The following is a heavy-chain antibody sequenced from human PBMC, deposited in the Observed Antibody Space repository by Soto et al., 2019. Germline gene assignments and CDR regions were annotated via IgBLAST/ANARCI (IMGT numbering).Heavy chain of an antibody. CDR1: GGSVSSRSHF. D-gene: IGHD5-12*01. CDR2: IFYSGST. CDR3: ARYDAASGSNKIDP. J-gene: IGHJ5*02. Sequence: QVQLQESGPGLVKPSETLSVTCTVSGGSVSSRSHFWSWIRQPPGGGLQWIGYIFYSGSTNYNPSLKSRATLSVDTSRNQFSLRLTSVTAADTAFYYCARYDAASGSNKIDPWGQGTLVTVSS. V-gene: IGHV4-61*01.